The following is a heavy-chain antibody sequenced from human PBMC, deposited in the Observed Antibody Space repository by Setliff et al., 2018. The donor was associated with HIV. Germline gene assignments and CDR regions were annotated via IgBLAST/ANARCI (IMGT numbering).Heavy chain of an antibody. CDR2: IINSGST. CDR1: GGSFSGYY. CDR3: AREDGSNSHDTFDI. D-gene: IGHD1-1*01. V-gene: IGHV4-34*12. Sequence: SETLSLTCAVYGGSFSGYYWSWIRQPPGKGLEWIGEIINSGSTNYNPSLKSRVTISVDTSKNQFSLKLSSVTAADTAVYYCAREDGSNSHDTFDIWGQGILVTVSS. J-gene: IGHJ3*02.